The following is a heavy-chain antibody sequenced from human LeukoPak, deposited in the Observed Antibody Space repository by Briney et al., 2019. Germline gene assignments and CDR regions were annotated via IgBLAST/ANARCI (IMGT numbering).Heavy chain of an antibody. CDR1: GYTFTTYG. V-gene: IGHV1-8*03. CDR3: ARVDSSSWYAKVWYFDL. CDR2: MNPNSGNT. Sequence: GASVKVSCKASGYTFTTYGINWVRQATGQGLEWMGWMNPNSGNTGYAQKFQGRVTITRNTSISTAYMELSSLRSEDTAVYYCARVDSSSWYAKVWYFDLWGRGTLVTVSS. D-gene: IGHD6-13*01. J-gene: IGHJ2*01.